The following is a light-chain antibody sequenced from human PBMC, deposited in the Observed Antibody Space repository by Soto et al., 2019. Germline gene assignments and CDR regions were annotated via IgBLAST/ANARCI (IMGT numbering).Light chain of an antibody. Sequence: DVQMTQSPSSLSASVGDSVTITCRASQDIKSDLAWYQQRPGEAPKSLIFGASNLLDGVPSKFSGSGSGSEFTLTISSLQPEDSATYFCQQSKSHPPTFDRGTKVEI. CDR1: QDIKSD. CDR3: QQSKSHPPT. J-gene: IGKJ2*01. CDR2: GAS. V-gene: IGKV1-16*02.